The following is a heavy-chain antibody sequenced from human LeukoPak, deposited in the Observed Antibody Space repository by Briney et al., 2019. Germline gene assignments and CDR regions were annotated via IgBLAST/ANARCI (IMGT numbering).Heavy chain of an antibody. CDR1: GYTFTSYY. CDR3: AKVATILPQWSHAFDI. D-gene: IGHD5-12*01. V-gene: IGHV1-46*01. J-gene: IGHJ3*02. CDR2: INPSGGST. Sequence: APVKVSCKASGYTFTSYYMHWVRQAPGQGLEWMGIINPSGGSTSYAQKFQGRVTMTRDTSTSTVYMELSSLRSEDTAVYYCAKVATILPQWSHAFDIWGQGTMVTVSS.